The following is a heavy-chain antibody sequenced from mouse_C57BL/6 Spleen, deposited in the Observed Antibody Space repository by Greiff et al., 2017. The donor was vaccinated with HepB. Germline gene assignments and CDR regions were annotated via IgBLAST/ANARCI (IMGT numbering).Heavy chain of an antibody. CDR3: ARGSNYDLDY. CDR1: GYTFTSYW. Sequence: VQLQQPRAELVRPGSSVKLSCKASGYTFTSYWMHWVKQRPIQGLEWIGNIDPSDSETHYNQKFKDKATLTVDKSSSTAYMQLSSLTSEDSAVYYCARGSNYDLDYWGQGTTLTVSS. CDR2: IDPSDSET. J-gene: IGHJ2*01. V-gene: IGHV1-52*01. D-gene: IGHD2-5*01.